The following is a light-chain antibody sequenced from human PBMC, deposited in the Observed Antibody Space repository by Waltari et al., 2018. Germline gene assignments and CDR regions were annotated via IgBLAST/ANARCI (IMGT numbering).Light chain of an antibody. Sequence: QSALTQPASVSGSPGQSITISCTGTSSDVGTYNLVSWYHHHPGKAPKLMIYESTKRPSGVSNRISGSQSGITASLTISGLQAEDEADYYCCPFAGSGPHVVFGGGTKLTVL. CDR1: SSDVGTYNL. V-gene: IGLV2-23*01. J-gene: IGLJ2*01. CDR2: EST. CDR3: CPFAGSGPHVV.